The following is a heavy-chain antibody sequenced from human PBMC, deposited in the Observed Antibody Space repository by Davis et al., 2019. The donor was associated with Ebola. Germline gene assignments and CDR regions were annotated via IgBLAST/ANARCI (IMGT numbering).Heavy chain of an antibody. CDR2: SNSDGSST. J-gene: IGHJ5*02. CDR1: GFTFSNYG. V-gene: IGHV3-74*01. CDR3: ARDSSSSWYGGGWFDP. Sequence: HTGGSLRLSCAATGFTFSNYGMHWVRQAPGKGLVWVSRSNSDGSSTTYADSVKGRFTISRDNAKNSLYLQMNSLRAEDTAVYYCARDSSSSWYGGGWFDPWGQGTLVTVSS. D-gene: IGHD6-13*01.